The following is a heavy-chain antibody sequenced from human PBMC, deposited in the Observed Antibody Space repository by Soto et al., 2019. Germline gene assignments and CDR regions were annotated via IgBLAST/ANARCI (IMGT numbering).Heavy chain of an antibody. J-gene: IGHJ3*02. CDR2: ISSSSSYT. CDR3: ARLYGSSGYGKVVDAFDI. CDR1: GFTFSDYY. D-gene: IGHD3-22*01. V-gene: IGHV3-11*03. Sequence: GGSLRLSCAASGFTFSDYYMSWIRQAPGKGLEWVSYISSSSSYTNYADSVKGRFTISRDNAKNSLYLQMNSLRAEDTAVYYCARLYGSSGYGKVVDAFDIWGQGTMVTVSS.